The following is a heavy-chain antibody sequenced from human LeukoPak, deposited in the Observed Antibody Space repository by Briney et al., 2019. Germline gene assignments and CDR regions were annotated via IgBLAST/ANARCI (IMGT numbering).Heavy chain of an antibody. Sequence: GGSLRLSCAASGFTFSSYSMNWVRQAPGKGLEWVSSIGSSSSYIYYADSVKGRFTISRDNAKNSLYLQMNSLRAEDTAVYYCAREGIAVAGYVYWGQGTLVTVSS. V-gene: IGHV3-21*01. CDR3: AREGIAVAGYVY. CDR1: GFTFSSYS. D-gene: IGHD6-19*01. CDR2: IGSSSSYI. J-gene: IGHJ4*02.